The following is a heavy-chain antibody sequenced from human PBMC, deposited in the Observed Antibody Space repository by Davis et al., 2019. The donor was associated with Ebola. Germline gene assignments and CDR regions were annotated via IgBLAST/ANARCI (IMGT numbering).Heavy chain of an antibody. CDR3: ARVGGGIVVVPAAIRYYYGMDV. D-gene: IGHD2-2*01. CDR2: ISYDGSNK. V-gene: IGHV3-30-3*01. CDR1: GFTFSSYA. Sequence: GGSLRLSCAASGFTFSSYAMHWVRQAPGKGLEWVAVISYDGSNKYYADSVKGRFTISRDNSKNTLYLQMNSLRAEDTAVYYCARVGGGIVVVPAAIRYYYGMDVWGQGTTVTVSS. J-gene: IGHJ6*02.